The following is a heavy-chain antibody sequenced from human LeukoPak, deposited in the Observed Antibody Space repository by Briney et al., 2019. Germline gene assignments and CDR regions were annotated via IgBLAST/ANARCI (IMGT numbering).Heavy chain of an antibody. V-gene: IGHV1-18*04. CDR1: GYTFTTYY. Sequence: ASVKVSCKASGYTFTTYYMHWVRQAPGQGLEWMGWISAYNGNTISAQILQGRVTMTTDTSTSTAYMELRSLRSDDTAVYYCARDLSSSYYYVFDYWGQGTLVTVSS. J-gene: IGHJ4*02. D-gene: IGHD3-22*01. CDR3: ARDLSSSYYYVFDY. CDR2: ISAYNGNT.